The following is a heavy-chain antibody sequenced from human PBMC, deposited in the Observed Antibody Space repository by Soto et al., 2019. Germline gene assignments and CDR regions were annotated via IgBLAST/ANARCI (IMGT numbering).Heavy chain of an antibody. J-gene: IGHJ6*02. CDR3: ARDGYKNYYGTDV. V-gene: IGHV4-34*01. CDR2: INHSGST. CDR1: GGSFSGYY. D-gene: IGHD5-18*01. Sequence: SETLSLTCAVYGGSFSGYYWSWIRQPPGKGLEWIGEINHSGSTNYNPSLKSRVTISVDTSKNQFSLKLSSVTAADTAVYYCARDGYKNYYGTDVWGQGTTVTVSS.